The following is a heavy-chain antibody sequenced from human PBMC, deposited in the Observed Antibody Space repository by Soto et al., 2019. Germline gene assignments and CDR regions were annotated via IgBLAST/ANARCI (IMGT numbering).Heavy chain of an antibody. Sequence: GGSLRLSCAASGFTFSNYWMNWVRHAPGKGLEWVSGINWNSGSIGYGDSVKGRFAISRDNAKNSLHLQMNSLSAEDTAFYYCVKDESINWYSGHFRHWGQGTLVTVSS. V-gene: IGHV3-9*01. CDR1: GFTFSNYW. CDR2: INWNSGSI. CDR3: VKDESINWYSGHFRH. J-gene: IGHJ1*01. D-gene: IGHD6-13*01.